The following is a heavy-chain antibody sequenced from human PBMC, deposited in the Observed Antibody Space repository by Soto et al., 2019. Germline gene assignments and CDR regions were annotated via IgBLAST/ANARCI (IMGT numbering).Heavy chain of an antibody. V-gene: IGHV3-30*18. Sequence: GGSLRLSCAASGFTFSSYGMHWVRQAPGKGLEWVAVISYDGSNKYYADSVKGRFTISRDNSKNTLYLQMNSLRAEDTAVYYCAKVWYGNYYYYYGMDVWGQGTTVTVSS. CDR1: GFTFSSYG. D-gene: IGHD6-13*01. J-gene: IGHJ6*02. CDR3: AKVWYGNYYYYYGMDV. CDR2: ISYDGSNK.